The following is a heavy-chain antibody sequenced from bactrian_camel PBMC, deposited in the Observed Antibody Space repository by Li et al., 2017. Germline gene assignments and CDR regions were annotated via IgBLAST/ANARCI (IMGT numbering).Heavy chain of an antibody. CDR1: SSTYWLYC. J-gene: IGHJ6*01. D-gene: IGHD1*01. V-gene: IGHV3S63*01. CDR3: AAQRSTESCDIGAAFVY. Sequence: HVQLVESGGGSVQAGGSPKLSCAASSSTYWLYCMAWFRQAPGKEREGVASISSRSDRVYYADSVKGRFTVSQDYVKEVYLEMNSLKAEDTGMYYCAAQRSTESCDIGAAFVYWGQGTQVTVS. CDR2: ISSRSDRV.